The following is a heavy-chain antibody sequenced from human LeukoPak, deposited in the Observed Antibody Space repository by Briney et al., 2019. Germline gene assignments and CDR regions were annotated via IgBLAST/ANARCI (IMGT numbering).Heavy chain of an antibody. CDR3: ADRRGSLYSGYVNY. CDR2: INHSGST. D-gene: IGHD5-12*01. CDR1: GGSFSGYY. Sequence: SETLSLTCAVYGGSFSGYYWCWIREPPGGGLEWIGEINHSGSTNYNPSLKSRVTISVDTSKKQFSLKLSSVTAADTAVYYCADRRGSLYSGYVNYWGQGTLVTVSS. V-gene: IGHV4-34*01. J-gene: IGHJ4*02.